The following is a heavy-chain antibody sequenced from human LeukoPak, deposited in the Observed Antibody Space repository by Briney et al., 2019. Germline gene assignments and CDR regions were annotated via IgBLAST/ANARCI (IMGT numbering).Heavy chain of an antibody. J-gene: IGHJ4*02. CDR3: ARSKGDY. CDR1: GGSISIYY. Sequence: SETLTLTCTVSGGSISIYYWSWIRQPPGKGLVWIGYIYYSGSTNYNPSLKGRVTISVDTSKNQFSLKLSSVTAADTAVYYCARSKGDYGGQGTLVTVSS. V-gene: IGHV4-59*01. CDR2: IYYSGST.